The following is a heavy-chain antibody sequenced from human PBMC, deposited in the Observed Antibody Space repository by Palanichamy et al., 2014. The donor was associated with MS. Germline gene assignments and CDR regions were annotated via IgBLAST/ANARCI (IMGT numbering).Heavy chain of an antibody. V-gene: IGHV4-59*01. CDR1: GGSMINYY. Sequence: QVQLQESGPGVVKPSATLSLTCSVSGGSMINYYWNWIRQPPGKGLEWIGYMYNSAESKYNPSLESRVTISVDTSKSQLSLSLSSLEAADTAVYYCARSYYYGSGSIYPQAFDIWGQGTPVTVSS. CDR2: MYNSAES. J-gene: IGHJ3*02. D-gene: IGHD3-10*01. CDR3: ARSYYYGSGSIYPQAFDI.